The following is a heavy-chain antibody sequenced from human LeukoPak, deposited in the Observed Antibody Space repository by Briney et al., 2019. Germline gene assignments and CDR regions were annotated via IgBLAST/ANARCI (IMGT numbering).Heavy chain of an antibody. CDR2: INHSEST. J-gene: IGHJ4*02. Sequence: SETLSLTCAVYGGSFSGYYWSWIRQPPGKGLEWIGEINHSESTNYNPSLKSRVTISVDTSKNQFSLKLSSVTAADTAVYYCARRYCSGGSCPGLTLDYWGQGTLVTVSS. D-gene: IGHD2-15*01. V-gene: IGHV4-34*01. CDR1: GGSFSGYY. CDR3: ARRYCSGGSCPGLTLDY.